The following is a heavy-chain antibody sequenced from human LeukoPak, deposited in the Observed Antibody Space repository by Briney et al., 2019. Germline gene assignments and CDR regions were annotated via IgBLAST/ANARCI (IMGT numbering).Heavy chain of an antibody. CDR3: ARHMEPDILVPTAIDY. CDR1: GGSISSYY. D-gene: IGHD2-2*01. CDR2: IYYRGST. J-gene: IGHJ4*02. Sequence: SETLSLTCTVSGGSISSYYWSWIRQPPGKGLEWIGYIYYRGSTNYNPSLKSRVTISVDTSKNQFSLKVRSVTAADTAVYYCARHMEPDILVPTAIDYWGQGTLVTVSS. V-gene: IGHV4-59*08.